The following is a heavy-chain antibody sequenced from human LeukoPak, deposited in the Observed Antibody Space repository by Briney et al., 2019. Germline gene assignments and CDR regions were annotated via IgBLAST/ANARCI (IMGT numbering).Heavy chain of an antibody. V-gene: IGHV3-21*01. CDR3: ARGGMLAENYFDY. D-gene: IGHD1-14*01. J-gene: IGHJ4*02. CDR2: ISSSSSYI. CDR1: GFTFSSYG. Sequence: GGSLRLSCAASGFTFSSYGMSWVRQASGKGLEWVSSISSSSSYIYYADSVKGRFTISRDNAKNSLYLQMNSLRAEDTAVYYCARGGMLAENYFDYWGQGTLVTVSS.